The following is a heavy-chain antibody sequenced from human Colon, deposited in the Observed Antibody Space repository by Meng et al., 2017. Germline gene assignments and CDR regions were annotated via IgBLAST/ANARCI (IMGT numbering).Heavy chain of an antibody. CDR3: ARIVGDGPEY. D-gene: IGHD3-16*01. CDR1: GFTFINYS. CDR2: ISSSSAYI. J-gene: IGHJ4*02. Sequence: EVQLVESGGGLVKPGESLRLSCAASGFTFINYSVVWVRQAAGKGLEWVSSISSSSAYIYYADSVKGRFTISRDNAKNSVYLQMNSLRAEDTAVYYCARIVGDGPEYWGQGTLVTVSS. V-gene: IGHV3-21*01.